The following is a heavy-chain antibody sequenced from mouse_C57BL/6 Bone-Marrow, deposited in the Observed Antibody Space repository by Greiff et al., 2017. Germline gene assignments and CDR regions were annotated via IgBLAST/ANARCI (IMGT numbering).Heavy chain of an antibody. CDR3: ARHGSSSFAY. Sequence: EVKLVESGGGLVQPGGSLKLSCAASGFTFSDYYMYWVRQTPEKRLEWVAYISNGGGSTYYPDTVKGRFTISRENAKNTLYLQMSRLKSEDTAMYYCARHGSSSFAYWGQGTLVTVSA. CDR2: ISNGGGST. J-gene: IGHJ3*01. D-gene: IGHD1-1*01. CDR1: GFTFSDYY. V-gene: IGHV5-12*01.